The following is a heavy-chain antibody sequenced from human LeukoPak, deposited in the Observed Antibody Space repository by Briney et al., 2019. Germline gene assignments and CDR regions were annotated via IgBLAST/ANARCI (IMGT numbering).Heavy chain of an antibody. CDR2: INHSGST. CDR1: GGSFSGYY. J-gene: IGHJ6*02. D-gene: IGHD3-3*01. CDR3: ARGLRFLVV. Sequence: KTSETLPLTCAVYGGSFSGYYWSWIRQPPGKGLEWIGEINHSGSTNYNPSLKSRVTISVDTSKNQFSLKLSFVTAADTAVYYCARGLRFLVVWGQGTTVTVSS. V-gene: IGHV4-34*01.